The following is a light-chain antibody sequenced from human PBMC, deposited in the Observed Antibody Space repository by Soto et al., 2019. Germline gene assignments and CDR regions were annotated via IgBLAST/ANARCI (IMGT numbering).Light chain of an antibody. J-gene: IGLJ3*02. CDR1: SSNIGNNY. CDR3: ATWDSSLSAGV. V-gene: IGLV1-51*01. Sequence: QSVLTQPPSVSAAPGQTVTISCSGSSSNIGNNYVSWYQQLPGTAPKLLIYDNGKRPSGIPDRFSGSKSGTSATLGITGLQTGDEADYYCATWDSSLSAGVFGGGTKLTVL. CDR2: DNG.